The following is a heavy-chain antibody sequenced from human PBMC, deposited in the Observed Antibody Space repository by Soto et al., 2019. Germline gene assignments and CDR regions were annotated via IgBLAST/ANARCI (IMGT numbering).Heavy chain of an antibody. V-gene: IGHV3-48*02. D-gene: IGHD3-3*01. CDR3: ARDFGHGYYLDY. CDR1: GFSLSSSG. Sequence: LTLTCTFSGFSLSSSGVGVEWVRQAPGKGLEWVSYITDSSDTVHYADSARGRFTISRDNAESSLYLQMNSLRDEDTAVYFCARDFGHGYYLDYWGRGTLVTVSS. CDR2: ITDSSDTV. J-gene: IGHJ4*02.